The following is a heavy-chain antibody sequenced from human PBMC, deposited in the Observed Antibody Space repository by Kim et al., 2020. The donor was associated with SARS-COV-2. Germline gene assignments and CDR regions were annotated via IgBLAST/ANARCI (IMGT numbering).Heavy chain of an antibody. D-gene: IGHD3-10*01. CDR2: ISYDGSNK. J-gene: IGHJ3*01. Sequence: GGSLRLSCAASGFIFSNYALHWVRQAPGKGLEWVAVISYDGSNKYYADSVKGRFTISRDNSKNTLYMQMNSLRAEDTAVYYCARGGRFSGAFDVWGQGTMVTVSS. CDR1: GFIFSNYA. CDR3: ARGGRFSGAFDV. V-gene: IGHV3-30-3*01.